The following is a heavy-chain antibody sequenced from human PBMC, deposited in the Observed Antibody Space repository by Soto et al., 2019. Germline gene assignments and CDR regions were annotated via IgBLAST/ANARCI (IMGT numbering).Heavy chain of an antibody. CDR2: ISYDGSNK. V-gene: IGHV3-30*18. Sequence: GGSLRLSCAASGFTFSSYGMHWVRQAPGKGLEWVAVISYDGSNKYYADSLKGRFTISRDNSKNTLYLQMNSLRAEDTAVYYCAKETLSYYFDYWGQGTLVTVSS. CDR1: GFTFSSYG. J-gene: IGHJ4*02. CDR3: AKETLSYYFDY.